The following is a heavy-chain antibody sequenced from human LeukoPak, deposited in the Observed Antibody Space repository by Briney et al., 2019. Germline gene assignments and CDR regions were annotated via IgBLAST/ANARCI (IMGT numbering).Heavy chain of an antibody. D-gene: IGHD2-21*02. CDR3: ARSVVVVTAVYFDY. J-gene: IGHJ4*02. Sequence: PSETLSLTCTVFGGSISSSSYYWGWIRQPPGKGLEWIGSIYYSGSTYYNPSLKSRVTISVDTSKNQFSLKLSSVTAADTAVYYRARSVVVVTAVYFDYWGQGTLVTVSS. CDR2: IYYSGST. V-gene: IGHV4-39*01. CDR1: GGSISSSSYY.